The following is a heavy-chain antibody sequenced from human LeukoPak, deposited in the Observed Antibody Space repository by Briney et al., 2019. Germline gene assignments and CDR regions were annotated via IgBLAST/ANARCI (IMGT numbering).Heavy chain of an antibody. CDR3: ARDLSPGRVIWSGYYY. J-gene: IGHJ4*02. Sequence: RPGGSLRLSCAASGFTFDDYGMSWVRHAPGKGLEWVSGINWNGGSTGYADSVKGRFTISRDNAKNSLYLQMNSLRAEDTALYYCARDLSPGRVIWSGYYYWGQGTLVTVSS. D-gene: IGHD3-3*01. CDR1: GFTFDDYG. V-gene: IGHV3-20*04. CDR2: INWNGGST.